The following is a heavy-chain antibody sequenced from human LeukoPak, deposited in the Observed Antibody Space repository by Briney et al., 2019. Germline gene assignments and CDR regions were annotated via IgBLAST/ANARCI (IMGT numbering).Heavy chain of an antibody. CDR2: INPRGMST. J-gene: IGHJ5*02. Sequence: GASVKVSCKSSGYSFTGHYMHWVRQAPGQGLEWMGVINPRGMSTIYAEKFQGRIIMTRDLSTTTDYMELSSLKSDDTAVYYCARDNSIHERGWWFDPWGQGTLVTVSS. V-gene: IGHV1-46*01. D-gene: IGHD1-1*01. CDR3: ARDNSIHERGWWFDP. CDR1: GYSFTGHY.